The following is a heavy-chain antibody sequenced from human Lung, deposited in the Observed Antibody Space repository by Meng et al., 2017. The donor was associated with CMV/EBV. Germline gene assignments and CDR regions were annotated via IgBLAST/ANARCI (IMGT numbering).Heavy chain of an antibody. CDR3: ARGSGMWFDP. Sequence: GGSXRLXCAASGFTFSGFWMSWVRQAPGKGLEWVANINQDGGDKYYVDSVTGRFTISRDNAKNLVYLQLNSLRVEDTAIYYCARGSGMWFDPWGQGTLVTVSS. CDR2: INQDGGDK. V-gene: IGHV3-7*01. CDR1: GFTFSGFW. D-gene: IGHD1-26*01. J-gene: IGHJ5*02.